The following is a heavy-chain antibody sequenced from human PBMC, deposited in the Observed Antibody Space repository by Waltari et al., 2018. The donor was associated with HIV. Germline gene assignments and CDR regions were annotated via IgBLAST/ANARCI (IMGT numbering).Heavy chain of an antibody. J-gene: IGHJ6*02. CDR2: IKEDGSER. CDR3: ARENDFGTIFLNYYYGMDV. D-gene: IGHD1-1*01. V-gene: IGHV3-7*01. Sequence: QLVESGGGLVQTGGSLRLSCTASGFSFSSHWMSWVRQAPGKGLEWVANIKEDGSERNYVDSVRGRFTISRDNAKNSVYLQMKSLRVEDTAVYFCARENDFGTIFLNYYYGMDVWGRGTSVTVSS. CDR1: GFSFSSHW.